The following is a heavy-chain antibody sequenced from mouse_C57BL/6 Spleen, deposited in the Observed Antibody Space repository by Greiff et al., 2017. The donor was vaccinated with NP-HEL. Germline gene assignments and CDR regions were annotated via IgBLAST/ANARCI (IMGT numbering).Heavy chain of an antibody. D-gene: IGHD1-1*02. CDR3: ARIGDGVSYNYAMDY. Sequence: QVTLKESGPGILQPSQTLSLTCSFSGFSLSTFGMGVGWIRQPSGKGLEWLAHIWWDDDKYYNPALKSRLTISKATSKNQVFLKIANVDTADTSTYSCARIGDGVSYNYAMDYWGQGTSVTVSS. CDR2: IWWDDDK. CDR1: GFSLSTFGMG. J-gene: IGHJ4*01. V-gene: IGHV8-8*01.